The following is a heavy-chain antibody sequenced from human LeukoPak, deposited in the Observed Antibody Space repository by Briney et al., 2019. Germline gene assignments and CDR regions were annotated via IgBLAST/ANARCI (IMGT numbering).Heavy chain of an antibody. CDR3: ARRAAPPLYYYGSGSYYPTPFDY. D-gene: IGHD3-10*01. V-gene: IGHV4-34*01. J-gene: IGHJ4*02. Sequence: SSETLSLTCAVYGGSFSGYYWSWIRQPPGKGLEWLGEINHSGSTNYNPSLKSRVTISVDTSKNQFSLKLSSVTAADTAVYYCARRAAPPLYYYGSGSYYPTPFDYWGQGTLVTVSS. CDR1: GGSFSGYY. CDR2: INHSGST.